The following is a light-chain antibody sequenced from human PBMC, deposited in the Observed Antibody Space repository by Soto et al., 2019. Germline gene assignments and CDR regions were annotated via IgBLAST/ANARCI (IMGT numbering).Light chain of an antibody. CDR3: SAYAGSNNFV. CDR1: SSDVGDNY. J-gene: IGLJ1*01. CDR2: DVR. V-gene: IGLV2-8*01. Sequence: QSALTQPPSASGSPGQAVTISCTGTSSDVGDNYVSSYQQHLGTAPKLIIYDVRHRPSGVPARFSGSKSGNTASLTGSGLQSEDEADYYCSAYAGSNNFVFGCGTKLTVL.